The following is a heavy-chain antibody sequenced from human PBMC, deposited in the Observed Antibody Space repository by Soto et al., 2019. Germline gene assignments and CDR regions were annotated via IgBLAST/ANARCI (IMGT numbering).Heavy chain of an antibody. CDR3: ASPGYVWGSYRYRLPYYYYGMDV. CDR1: GFTVSSNY. V-gene: IGHV3-53*01. Sequence: GGSLRLSCAASGFTVSSNYMSWVRQAPGKGLEWVSVIYSGGSTYYADSVKGRFTISRDNSKNTLYLQMNSLRAEDTAVYYCASPGYVWGSYRYRLPYYYYGMDVWDQGTTVTVSS. J-gene: IGHJ6*02. CDR2: IYSGGST. D-gene: IGHD3-16*02.